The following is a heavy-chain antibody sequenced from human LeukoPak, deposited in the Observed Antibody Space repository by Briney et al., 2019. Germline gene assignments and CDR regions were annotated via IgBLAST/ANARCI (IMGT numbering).Heavy chain of an antibody. D-gene: IGHD3-10*01. Sequence: SETLSLTCTVSGGSISSYYWSWIRQPPGKGLEWIGYIYYSGSPNYNPSLKSRVTISVDTSKNQFSLKLSSVTAADTAVYYCARVGVRGLAIRAFDIWGQGTMVTVSS. J-gene: IGHJ3*02. CDR2: IYYSGSP. V-gene: IGHV4-59*01. CDR1: GGSISSYY. CDR3: ARVGVRGLAIRAFDI.